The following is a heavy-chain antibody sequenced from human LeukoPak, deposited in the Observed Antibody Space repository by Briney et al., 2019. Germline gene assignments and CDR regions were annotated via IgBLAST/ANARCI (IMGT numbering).Heavy chain of an antibody. J-gene: IGHJ4*02. V-gene: IGHV3-7*01. CDR3: ARDLSPLSGWYPGLDY. D-gene: IGHD6-19*01. Sequence: GGSLRLSCAASGFTFSSYWMSWVRQAPGKGLEWVANIKQDGSEKYYVDSVKGRFTISRDNAKNSLYLQMNSPRAEDTAVYYCARDLSPLSGWYPGLDYWGQGTLVTVSS. CDR1: GFTFSSYW. CDR2: IKQDGSEK.